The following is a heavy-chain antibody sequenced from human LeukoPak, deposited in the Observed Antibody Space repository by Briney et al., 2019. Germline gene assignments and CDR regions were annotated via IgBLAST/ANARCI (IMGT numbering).Heavy chain of an antibody. V-gene: IGHV4-59*08. Sequence: PSETLSLTCTVSGGSISSYYWSWIRQPPGKGLEWIGYIYYSGSTNYNPSLKSRVTISVDTSKNQFSLKLSSVTAADTAVYYCARQDNFPYDFWSGYAILFDYWGQGTLVTVSS. D-gene: IGHD3-3*01. CDR3: ARQDNFPYDFWSGYAILFDY. J-gene: IGHJ4*02. CDR2: IYYSGST. CDR1: GGSISSYY.